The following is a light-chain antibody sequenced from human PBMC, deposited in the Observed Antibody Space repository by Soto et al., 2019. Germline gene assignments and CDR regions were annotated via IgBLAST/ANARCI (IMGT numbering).Light chain of an antibody. Sequence: VLTQSPGTLSLPPGEGATLSCRASQSVNNNYLAWYQQKPGQSPRLLIYGASIRATAIPDRFSGSGSGADFTLTISRLEPEDSAVYYCQQHSRSITFGGGTKVDIK. CDR1: QSVNNNY. J-gene: IGKJ4*01. CDR2: GAS. V-gene: IGKV3-20*01. CDR3: QQHSRSIT.